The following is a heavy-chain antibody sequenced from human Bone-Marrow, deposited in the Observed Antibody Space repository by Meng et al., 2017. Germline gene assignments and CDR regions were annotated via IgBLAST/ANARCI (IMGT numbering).Heavy chain of an antibody. V-gene: IGHV4-31*01. CDR2: IYYSGTT. Sequence: VPLQGSWPRVVNPSHTRSLTCSVSVGSTSSVGYYGSWIRQPPGKGLEWIGYIYYSGTTYYNPSLSSLVTISVDTSKNQFSLNLSSVTAADTAVYYCARDIRQGGNIWFDPWGQGTLVTVSS. J-gene: IGHJ5*02. D-gene: IGHD3-16*01. CDR1: VGSTSSVGYY. CDR3: ARDIRQGGNIWFDP.